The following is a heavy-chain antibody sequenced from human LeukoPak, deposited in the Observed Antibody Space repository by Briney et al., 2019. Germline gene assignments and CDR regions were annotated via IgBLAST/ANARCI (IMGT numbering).Heavy chain of an antibody. J-gene: IGHJ4*02. Sequence: GGSLRLSCAASGFTFSSYAMHWVRQAPGKGLEWVAVISYDGSNKYYADSVKGRFTISRDNSKNTLYLQMNSLRAEDTAVYYCARVFPPYRAYCGGDCYSDYWGQGTLVTVSS. CDR3: ARVFPPYRAYCGGDCYSDY. D-gene: IGHD2-21*02. CDR2: ISYDGSNK. V-gene: IGHV3-30-3*01. CDR1: GFTFSSYA.